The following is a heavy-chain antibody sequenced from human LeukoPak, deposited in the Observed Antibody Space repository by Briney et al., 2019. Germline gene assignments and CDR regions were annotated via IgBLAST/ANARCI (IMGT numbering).Heavy chain of an antibody. Sequence: GRSLRLSCAASGFTFSSYAMHWVRQAPGKGLEWVAVIPYDGSNKYYADSVKGRFTISRDNAKNSLYLQMNSLRAEDTAVYYCARDISSWAFDFWGQGALVTVSS. CDR2: IPYDGSNK. CDR1: GFTFSSYA. J-gene: IGHJ4*02. V-gene: IGHV3-30*04. D-gene: IGHD6-13*01. CDR3: ARDISSWAFDF.